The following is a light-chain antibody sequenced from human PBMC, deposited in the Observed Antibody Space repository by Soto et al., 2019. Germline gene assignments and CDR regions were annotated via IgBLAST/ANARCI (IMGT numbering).Light chain of an antibody. V-gene: IGKV3-15*01. CDR3: QQYNNWPPRT. J-gene: IGKJ1*01. Sequence: EIVMTQSPATLSVSPGERATPPCRASQSVSSNLAWYQQKPGQAPRLLIYGASTRATGIPARFSGSGPGTEFTLTISSLQSEDFAVYYCQQYNNWPPRTFGQGTKVDIK. CDR2: GAS. CDR1: QSVSSN.